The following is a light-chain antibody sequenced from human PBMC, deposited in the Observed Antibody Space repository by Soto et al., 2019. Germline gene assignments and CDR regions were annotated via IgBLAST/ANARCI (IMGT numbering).Light chain of an antibody. CDR2: DVS. Sequence: QSALTQPASVSGSPGQSITISCTGTSSDVGGYNYVSWYQQHPGKAPKLMIYDVSNRPSGVSNRFSGSKSGNTASLTISGLQAEDEADYYCNSYTSSSTLRVFGTGTKLTVL. J-gene: IGLJ1*01. V-gene: IGLV2-14*01. CDR3: NSYTSSSTLRV. CDR1: SSDVGGYNY.